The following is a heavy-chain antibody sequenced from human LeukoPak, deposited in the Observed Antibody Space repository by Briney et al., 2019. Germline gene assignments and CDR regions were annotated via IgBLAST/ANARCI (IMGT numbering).Heavy chain of an antibody. D-gene: IGHD5-24*01. CDR2: ISWNSGSI. J-gene: IGHJ4*02. Sequence: GRSLRLSCAASGFTFDDYAMPWVRQAPGKGLEWVSGISWNSGSIGYADSVKGRFTISRDNAKNSLYLQMYSLRAEDTALYYCAKDRYEYSMATIVDYWGQGTLVTVSS. CDR1: GFTFDDYA. CDR3: AKDRYEYSMATIVDY. V-gene: IGHV3-9*01.